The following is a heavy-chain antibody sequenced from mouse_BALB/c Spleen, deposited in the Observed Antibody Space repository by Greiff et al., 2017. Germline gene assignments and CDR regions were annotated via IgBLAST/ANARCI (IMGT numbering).Heavy chain of an antibody. CDR3: ARFGPYAMDY. Sequence: QVQLQQSGPELVKPGASVKISCKASGYAFSSSWMNWVKQRPGQGLEWIGRIYPGDGDTNYNGKFKGKATLTADKSSSTAYMQLSSLTSVDSAVYFCARFGPYAMDYWGQGTSVTVSS. J-gene: IGHJ4*01. CDR2: IYPGDGDT. V-gene: IGHV1-82*01. CDR1: GYAFSSSW.